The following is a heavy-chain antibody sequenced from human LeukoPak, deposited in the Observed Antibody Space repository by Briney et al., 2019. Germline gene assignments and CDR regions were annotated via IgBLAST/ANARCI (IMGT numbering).Heavy chain of an antibody. D-gene: IGHD3-3*01. CDR2: ISSSSSYI. J-gene: IGHJ4*02. CDR3: ARDPGGFWSGYLDY. Sequence: GGSLRLSCAASGFTFSSYSMNWVRQAPGKGLEWVSSISSSSSYIYYADSVKGRFTISRDNAKNSLYLQMNSLRAEDTAVYYCARDPGGFWSGYLDYWGQGTLVTVSS. V-gene: IGHV3-21*01. CDR1: GFTFSSYS.